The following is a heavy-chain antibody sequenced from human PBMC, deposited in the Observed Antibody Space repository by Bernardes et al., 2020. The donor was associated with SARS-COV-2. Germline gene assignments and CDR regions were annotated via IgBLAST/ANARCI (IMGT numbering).Heavy chain of an antibody. CDR1: GGSVNTDTF. CDR2: IHYRGDT. J-gene: IGHJ4*02. V-gene: IGHV4-31*03. Sequence: SETLSLTCTVSGGSVNTDTFWSWIRQPPGKGLEWIGNIHYRGDTNYNPSLRGRVVFSIDSSKNQFSLSLTSVTVADTAFYFCAIDRDGSGRYERYWGQGTLVTVSS. D-gene: IGHD3-10*01. CDR3: AIDRDGSGRYERY.